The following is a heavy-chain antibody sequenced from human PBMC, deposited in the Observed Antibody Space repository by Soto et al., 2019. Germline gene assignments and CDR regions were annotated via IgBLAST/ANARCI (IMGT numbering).Heavy chain of an antibody. CDR2: ISKSGGVT. V-gene: IGHV3-23*01. CDR1: GFTFSIYA. J-gene: IGHJ4*02. D-gene: IGHD4-17*01. CDR3: AKRSIYGGPDY. Sequence: GGSLRLSCAASGFTFSIYAMSWVRQAPGKGLEWVSAISKSGGVTYYADSVKGRFTISRDNSKNTLYLQMNSLRAEDTAIYYCAKRSIYGGPDYWGQGTLVTVSS.